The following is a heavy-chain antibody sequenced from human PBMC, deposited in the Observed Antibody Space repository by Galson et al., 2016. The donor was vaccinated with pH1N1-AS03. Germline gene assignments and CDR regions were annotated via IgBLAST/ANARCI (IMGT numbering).Heavy chain of an antibody. V-gene: IGHV4-34*01. J-gene: IGHJ4*02. D-gene: IGHD7-27*01. CDR1: GVSLNFFS. CDR2: INHSGDA. CDR3: ARQRAELGTHDY. Sequence: SETLSLTCGVSGVSLNFFSWSWIRQPPGKGLEFIGEINHSGDAKCNPSLQSRVTISVDKSKNQFSLKVNSVSAADTALYYCARQRAELGTHDYWGQGTLFIVSS.